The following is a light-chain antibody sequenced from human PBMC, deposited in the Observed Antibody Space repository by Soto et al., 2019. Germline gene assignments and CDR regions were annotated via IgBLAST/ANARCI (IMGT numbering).Light chain of an antibody. J-gene: IGLJ1*01. Sequence: QSVLTQPAPLSGSPGQSITISFPGNSSEGGRYNYVSWYQQHPGKAPKLTIYDVSNRPSGVSSRFSGSKSGNTASLTISGLQAEDEADYYCRSFTSSRTYVFGTGTKVTVL. CDR2: DVS. CDR3: RSFTSSRTYV. CDR1: SSEGGRYNY. V-gene: IGLV2-14*01.